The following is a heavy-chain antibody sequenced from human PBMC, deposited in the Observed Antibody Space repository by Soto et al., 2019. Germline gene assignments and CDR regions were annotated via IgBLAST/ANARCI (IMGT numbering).Heavy chain of an antibody. CDR2: IYHSGST. CDR1: GGSISSGAYY. Sequence: SDTLYLTCTVSGGSISSGAYYWSWIRQHPGQGLEWIGYIYHSGSTYYNPSLKSRVTISVDTSKNQFSLKLSSVTAADTAVYYCGRAHRDLQQLVHYYYSMDVWGQGTTVTVS. CDR3: GRAHRDLQQLVHYYYSMDV. D-gene: IGHD6-13*01. J-gene: IGHJ6*02. V-gene: IGHV4-30-4*02.